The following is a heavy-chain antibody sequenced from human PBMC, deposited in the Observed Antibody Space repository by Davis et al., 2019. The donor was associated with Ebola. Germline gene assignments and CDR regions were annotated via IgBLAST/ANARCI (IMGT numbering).Heavy chain of an antibody. V-gene: IGHV5-51*01. CDR1: GYSITSYW. D-gene: IGHD2-8*02. CDR3: ARLPVLNWFDP. J-gene: IGHJ5*02. CDR2: IYSDDSDT. Sequence: GESPITSRRCPGYSITSYWIGWRRQMPGKGQEWMGIIYSDDSDTRYSPPLQSKITITADKSISTAYLQWSSLKASDTAMYYAARLPVLNWFDPWGQGTLVTVSS.